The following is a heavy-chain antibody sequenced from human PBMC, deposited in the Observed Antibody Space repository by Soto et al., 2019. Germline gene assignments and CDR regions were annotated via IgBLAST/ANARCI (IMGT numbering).Heavy chain of an antibody. D-gene: IGHD5-18*01. J-gene: IGHJ5*02. CDR3: ARDVETSMDGLNYFDP. Sequence: GSLRLSCAASGFTFSSYTMNWVRQAPGKGLEWVSSISSSGSYIHYADSVKGRFTISRDNAKNSLFLQMDSLRAEDTAVYYCARDVETSMDGLNYFDPWAREPW. CDR1: GFTFSSYT. CDR2: ISSSGSYI. V-gene: IGHV3-21*01.